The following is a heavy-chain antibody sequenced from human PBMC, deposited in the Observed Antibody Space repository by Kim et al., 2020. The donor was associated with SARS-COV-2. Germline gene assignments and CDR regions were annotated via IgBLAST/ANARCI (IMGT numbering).Heavy chain of an antibody. CDR1: GYTFTSYD. D-gene: IGHD3-3*01. CDR2: MNPNSGNT. Sequence: ASVKVSCKASGYTFTSYDINWVRQATGQGLEWMGWMNPNSGNTGYAQKFQGRVTMTRNTSISTAYMELSSLRSEDTAVYYCARGSVPYDFWSGLYYYYMDVWGKGTRVTVSS. V-gene: IGHV1-8*01. CDR3: ARGSVPYDFWSGLYYYYMDV. J-gene: IGHJ6*03.